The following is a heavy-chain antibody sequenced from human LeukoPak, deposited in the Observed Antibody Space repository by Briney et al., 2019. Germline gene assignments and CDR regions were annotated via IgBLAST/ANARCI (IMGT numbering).Heavy chain of an antibody. V-gene: IGHV5-51*01. D-gene: IGHD6-13*01. J-gene: IGHJ5*02. CDR2: IYPGESDT. Sequence: GESLKISCKGSGYSFTSYWIGWVRQMPGKGLEWMGIIYPGESDTRYSPSFQGQVTISADKSISTAYLQWSSLKASDTAMYYCARGRGVNSRANWFDPWGQGTLVTVSS. CDR3: ARGRGVNSRANWFDP. CDR1: GYSFTSYW.